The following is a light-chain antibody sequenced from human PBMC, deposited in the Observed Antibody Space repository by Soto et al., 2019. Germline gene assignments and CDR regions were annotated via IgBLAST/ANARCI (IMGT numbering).Light chain of an antibody. CDR3: SSYAGSNNFV. V-gene: IGLV2-8*01. CDR2: EVS. J-gene: IGLJ1*01. CDR1: SSDVGDYNY. Sequence: QSALTQPPSASGPPGQSVTISCTGTSSDVGDYNYVSWYQQHPGKAPKLMIYEVSKRPSGVPDRFSGSKSGNTASLTVSGLQAEDEADYYCSSYAGSNNFVFGTGTKVTVL.